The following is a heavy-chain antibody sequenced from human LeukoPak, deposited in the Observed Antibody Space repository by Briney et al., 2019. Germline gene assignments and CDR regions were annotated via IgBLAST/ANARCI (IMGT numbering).Heavy chain of an antibody. Sequence: GGSLRLSCAASGFTFSSYSMNWVRQAPGKGLEWVSSISSSSSYIYYADSVKGRFTISRDNAKNSLYLQMNSLRAEDTAVYYCAKARYSGYDFDFDYWGQGTLVTVSS. CDR2: ISSSSSYI. CDR3: AKARYSGYDFDFDY. V-gene: IGHV3-21*04. D-gene: IGHD5-12*01. CDR1: GFTFSSYS. J-gene: IGHJ4*02.